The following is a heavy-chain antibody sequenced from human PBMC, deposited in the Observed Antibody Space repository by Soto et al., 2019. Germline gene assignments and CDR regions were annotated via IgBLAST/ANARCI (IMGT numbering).Heavy chain of an antibody. V-gene: IGHV4-39*01. Sequence: SETLSLTCTVFGGSIRSSSYYWGWIRQPPGKGLEWIGSISYSGRTYYSPSLKSRVTISVDTSKNQFSLKLSSVTAADTAVYYCARHLDYYDSGYDYWGQGTLVTVSS. CDR1: GGSIRSSSYY. J-gene: IGHJ4*02. CDR3: ARHLDYYDSGYDY. D-gene: IGHD3-22*01. CDR2: ISYSGRT.